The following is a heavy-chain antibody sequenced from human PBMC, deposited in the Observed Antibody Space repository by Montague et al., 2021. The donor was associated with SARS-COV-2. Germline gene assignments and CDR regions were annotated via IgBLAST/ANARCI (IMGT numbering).Heavy chain of an antibody. D-gene: IGHD3-16*02. CDR1: GFSFRSYG. Sequence: SLRLSCAASGFSFRSYGMYWVRQVPGKGLEWVAVVWFDESSKFYPDSVKGRFTISRDNSKNILYLQMNNLTAEDTAVYYCARSRGVLIESDLVVWGQGTMTTVSS. CDR2: VWFDESSK. V-gene: IGHV3-33*07. CDR3: ARSRGVLIESDLVV. J-gene: IGHJ3*01.